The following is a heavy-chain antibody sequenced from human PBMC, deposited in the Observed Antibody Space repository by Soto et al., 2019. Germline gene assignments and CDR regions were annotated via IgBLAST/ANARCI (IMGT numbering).Heavy chain of an antibody. CDR3: ARPSSGGYSDGFDI. V-gene: IGHV4-39*01. Sequence: PSETLSLTCSVSGASISSGSYYWGWIRQPPGKGLEWIGSIYYSGSTYYNPSLKSRVTISVDTSKNQFSLNLRSVTAADTAVYYCARPSSGGYSDGFDIWGQGTLVTVSS. J-gene: IGHJ3*02. D-gene: IGHD2-15*01. CDR1: GASISSGSYY. CDR2: IYYSGST.